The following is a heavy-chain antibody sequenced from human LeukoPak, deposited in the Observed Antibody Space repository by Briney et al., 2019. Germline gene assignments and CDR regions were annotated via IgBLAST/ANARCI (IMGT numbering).Heavy chain of an antibody. Sequence: SETLSLTCNVSGGSISTTTNSWGWAWIRQRPTKELEWIGSIYYGGSPYYTSSLKSRVTISVDTSKNQFSLKLASLTAADTAVYYCARRPIVGSTGFYFDPWGPGTLVTVSS. V-gene: IGHV4-39*01. CDR2: IYYGGSP. CDR1: GGSISTTTNS. D-gene: IGHD1-26*01. CDR3: ARRPIVGSTGFYFDP. J-gene: IGHJ5*02.